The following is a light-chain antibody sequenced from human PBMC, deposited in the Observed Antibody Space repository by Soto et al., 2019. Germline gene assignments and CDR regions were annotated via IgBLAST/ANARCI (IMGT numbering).Light chain of an antibody. V-gene: IGLV1-44*01. Sequence: QSVLTQPPSASGTPGQRVTISCSGSTSNIGSNTVNWYQQLPGTAPKLLIYSNNQRPSGVPDRFSGSKSGTSASLAISGLQSEDEGHYYCATWDDSLDVHVFGTGTKVTVL. CDR2: SNN. CDR3: ATWDDSLDVHV. CDR1: TSNIGSNT. J-gene: IGLJ1*01.